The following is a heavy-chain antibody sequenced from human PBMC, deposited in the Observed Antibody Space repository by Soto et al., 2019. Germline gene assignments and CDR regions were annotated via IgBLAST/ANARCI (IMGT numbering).Heavy chain of an antibody. CDR1: GGTFSSYA. J-gene: IGHJ6*02. D-gene: IGHD2-2*01. CDR3: ARHVPAAGYYYGMDV. V-gene: IGHV1-69*12. CDR2: VIPNFGTA. Sequence: QVQLVQSGAAVKKPGSSVKVSCKASGGTFSSYAISWVRQAPGQGLEWMRGVIPNFGTANYAQKFQGRVTITADESTSTAYMELSSLRSEDTAVYYCARHVPAAGYYYGMDVWGQGTTVTVSS.